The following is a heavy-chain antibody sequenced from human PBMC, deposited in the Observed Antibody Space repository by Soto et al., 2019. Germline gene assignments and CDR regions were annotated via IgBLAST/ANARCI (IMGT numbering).Heavy chain of an antibody. D-gene: IGHD2-15*01. CDR2: ISSNSAYI. J-gene: IGHJ4*02. CDR3: ASPRYCSGGSCLDYFDY. CDR1: GFTFRSFT. V-gene: IGHV3-21*01. Sequence: GGSLRLSCAASGFTFRSFTMNWVRQAPGKGLEWVSTISSNSAYIYYTDALRGRFTISRDNAKNSLYLQMNSLRAEDTAVYYCASPRYCSGGSCLDYFDYWGQGTLVTVSS.